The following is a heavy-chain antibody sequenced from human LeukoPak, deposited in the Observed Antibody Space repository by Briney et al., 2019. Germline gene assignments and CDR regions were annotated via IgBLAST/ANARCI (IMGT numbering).Heavy chain of an antibody. CDR1: GFTSSSYS. V-gene: IGHV3-21*01. Sequence: GGSLTLSCAASGFTSSSYSMNWVRQAPGKGLEWVSSISSSSSYIYYADSVKGRFTISRDNAKNALYLQMNSLRAEDTAVYYCAGMPGDYFDYWGQGTLVTVSS. J-gene: IGHJ4*02. D-gene: IGHD1-1*01. CDR2: ISSSSSYI. CDR3: AGMPGDYFDY.